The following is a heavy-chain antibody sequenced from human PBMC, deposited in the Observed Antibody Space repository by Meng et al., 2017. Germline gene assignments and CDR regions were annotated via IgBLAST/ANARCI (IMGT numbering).Heavy chain of an antibody. Sequence: GESLKISCAASEFTFSRYWVTWVRQAPGKGPEWVANINEPGSQKNYVDSVKGRFTISRDNARNSGYLQMNSLRPEDTAVYYCARDLGFGELLYWVGPYYYYGMDVWGQGTTVTVSS. D-gene: IGHD3-10*01. CDR1: EFTFSRYW. CDR3: ARDLGFGELLYWVGPYYYYGMDV. J-gene: IGHJ6*02. CDR2: INEPGSQK. V-gene: IGHV3-7*01.